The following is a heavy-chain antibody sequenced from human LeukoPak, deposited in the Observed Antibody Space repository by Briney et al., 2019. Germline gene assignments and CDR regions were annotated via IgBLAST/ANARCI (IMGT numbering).Heavy chain of an antibody. Sequence: GGSLRLSCVASGFTFSNAWISWVRQAPGKGLEWVGRIKSKTDGGTTDYAAPVKGRFTISRDDSKNTLYLQMNSLKTEDTAVYYCTTLYSYGFFDYWGQGTLVTVSS. J-gene: IGHJ4*02. CDR3: TTLYSYGFFDY. D-gene: IGHD5-18*01. CDR1: GFTFSNAW. V-gene: IGHV3-15*01. CDR2: IKSKTDGGTT.